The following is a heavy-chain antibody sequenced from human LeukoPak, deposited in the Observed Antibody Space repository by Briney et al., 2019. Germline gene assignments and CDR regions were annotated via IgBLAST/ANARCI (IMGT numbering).Heavy chain of an antibody. CDR2: IYYSGST. D-gene: IGHD3-3*01. Sequence: SETLSLTCTVSGGSISSYYWSWIRQPPGKGLEWIGYIYYSGSTNYNPSLKSRVTISVDTSKNQFSLKLSSVTAADTAVYYCARAQAYYDFWSGYSGCNYGMDVWGQGTTVTVSS. J-gene: IGHJ6*02. CDR3: ARAQAYYDFWSGYSGCNYGMDV. V-gene: IGHV4-59*01. CDR1: GGSISSYY.